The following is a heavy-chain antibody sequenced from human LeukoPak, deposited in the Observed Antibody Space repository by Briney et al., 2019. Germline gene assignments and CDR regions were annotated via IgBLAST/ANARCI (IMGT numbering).Heavy chain of an antibody. J-gene: IGHJ4*02. D-gene: IGHD4-17*01. CDR3: ATVHDYGDFFDY. CDR2: FDPEDGET. CDR1: GGTFSSYA. Sequence: ASVKVSCKASGGTFSSYAISWVRQAPGQGLEWMGGFDPEDGETIYAQKFQGRVTMTEDTSTDTAYMELSSLRSEDTAVYYCATVHDYGDFFDYWGQGTLVTVSS. V-gene: IGHV1-24*01.